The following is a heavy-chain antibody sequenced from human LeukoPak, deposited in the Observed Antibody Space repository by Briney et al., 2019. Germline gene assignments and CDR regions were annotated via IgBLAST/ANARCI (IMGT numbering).Heavy chain of an antibody. Sequence: GASVKVSCKASGYTFTSYDIIWLRQATGQGLEWMGWMNPNNGNTGYVQKLQGRLTMTRDTSISTAYMELSSLRSEDTAVYYCARGLIAAAGTANYWGQGTLVTVSS. CDR2: MNPNNGNT. CDR1: GYTFTSYD. CDR3: ARGLIAAAGTANY. J-gene: IGHJ4*02. D-gene: IGHD6-13*01. V-gene: IGHV1-8*02.